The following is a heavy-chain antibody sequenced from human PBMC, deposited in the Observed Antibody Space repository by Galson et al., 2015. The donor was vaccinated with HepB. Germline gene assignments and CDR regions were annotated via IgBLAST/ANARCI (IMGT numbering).Heavy chain of an antibody. Sequence: SVKVSCKASGYAFSNYDINWVRQATGQGLEWMGWMKPNSGDTGYAQKLQGRVTMTSDTSTSTAYMELTDLRSEDTAVYFCARGLAVAGTGYWGQGTLVTVSS. CDR1: GYAFSNYD. CDR2: MKPNSGDT. D-gene: IGHD6-19*01. V-gene: IGHV1-8*01. CDR3: ARGLAVAGTGY. J-gene: IGHJ4*02.